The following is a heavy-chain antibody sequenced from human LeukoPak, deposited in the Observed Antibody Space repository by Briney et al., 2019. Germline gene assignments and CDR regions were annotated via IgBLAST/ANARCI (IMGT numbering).Heavy chain of an antibody. V-gene: IGHV3-53*01. CDR3: AKRATDDALDI. Sequence: GGSLRLSCAVSGFSVTNNYMSWVRQAPGKGLEWVSVFYVGGATYYADSVKGRFTISRDNSENTLYLQMKSLRAEDTAVYYCAKRATDDALDIWGRGTMVTVSS. J-gene: IGHJ3*02. CDR2: FYVGGAT. CDR1: GFSVTNNY. D-gene: IGHD5-12*01.